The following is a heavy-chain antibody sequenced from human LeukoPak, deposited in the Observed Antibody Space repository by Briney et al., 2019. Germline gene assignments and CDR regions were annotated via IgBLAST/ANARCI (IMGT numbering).Heavy chain of an antibody. V-gene: IGHV4-34*01. D-gene: IGHD2-2*01. Sequence: PSETLSLTCAVYGGSFSGYYWSWIRQPPGKGLEWIGEINHSGSTNYNPSLKSRVTISVDTSKNQFSLKLSSVTAADTAVYYCARDDIVVVPAAKSGMDVWGQGTTVTVSS. CDR3: ARDDIVVVPAAKSGMDV. CDR2: INHSGST. CDR1: GGSFSGYY. J-gene: IGHJ6*02.